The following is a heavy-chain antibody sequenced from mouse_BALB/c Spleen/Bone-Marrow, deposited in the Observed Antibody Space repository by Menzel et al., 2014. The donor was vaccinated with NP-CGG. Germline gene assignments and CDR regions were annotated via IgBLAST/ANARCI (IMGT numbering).Heavy chain of an antibody. CDR2: INPSNGGT. CDR3: TRRLLYYAMDY. Sequence: QVQLQQTGAELVKPGASVKLSCKASGYTFTSYYMYWVKQRPGQGLEWIGEINPSNGGTNFNEKFKSKATLTVDKSSSTAYMQLSSLTSEDSAVYYCTRRLLYYAMDYLDQRTSATVSS. D-gene: IGHD2-13*01. J-gene: IGHJ4*01. V-gene: IGHV1S81*02. CDR1: GYTFTSYY.